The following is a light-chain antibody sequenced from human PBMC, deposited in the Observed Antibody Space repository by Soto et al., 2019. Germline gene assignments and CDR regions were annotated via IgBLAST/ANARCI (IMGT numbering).Light chain of an antibody. V-gene: IGKV1-39*01. CDR1: QSVTKY. J-gene: IGKJ1*01. CDR3: QQANSFPWT. Sequence: IQMTQSPSSLSASVGDRVTITCRASQSVTKYLNWYQQKPGKAPKLLIYAASSLQSGVPSRFSGSGSGTDFSLTISSLQPEDFATYYCQQANSFPWTFGQGTKVDIK. CDR2: AAS.